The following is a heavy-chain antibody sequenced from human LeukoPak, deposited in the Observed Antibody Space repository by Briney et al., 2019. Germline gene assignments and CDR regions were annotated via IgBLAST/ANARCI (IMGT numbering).Heavy chain of an antibody. CDR3: ARGGSPGSGYSPY. CDR2: IKQDESEK. J-gene: IGHJ4*02. D-gene: IGHD6-13*01. CDR1: GFTFSNAW. V-gene: IGHV3-7*04. Sequence: PGGSLRLSCAASGFTFSNAWMSWVRQAPGKGLEWVANIKQDESEKYYVGSVKGRFTISRDNAKNSLFLQMNSLRAEDTAVYFCARGGSPGSGYSPYWGQGTLVTVSS.